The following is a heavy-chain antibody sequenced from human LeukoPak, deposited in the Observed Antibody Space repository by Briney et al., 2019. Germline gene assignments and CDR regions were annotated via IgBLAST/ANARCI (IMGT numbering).Heavy chain of an antibody. CDR3: AKDRLAVSGDFDY. J-gene: IGHJ4*02. Sequence: GGSLRLSCATSGFTFSAYGIHWVRQGPGKGLEWVAFVQYDGNNKYYADSVKGRFTISRDSSMNTVFLQMNSLRAEDTALYYCAKDRLAVSGDFDYWGQGTLVIVSS. CDR2: VQYDGNNK. V-gene: IGHV3-30*02. D-gene: IGHD6-19*01. CDR1: GFTFSAYG.